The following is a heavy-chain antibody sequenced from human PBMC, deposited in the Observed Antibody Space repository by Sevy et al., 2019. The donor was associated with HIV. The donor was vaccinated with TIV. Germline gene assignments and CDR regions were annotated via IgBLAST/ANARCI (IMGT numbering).Heavy chain of an antibody. V-gene: IGHV4-30-4*01. J-gene: IGHJ4*01. CDR2: IYSSGST. Sequence: SETLSLTCTVSHGSISSDDFYWTWIRQPPGQGLEWIGYIYSSGSTHYNPSLKDRLIMSIDTSKDQFSLRLTSVTASDTAVYYCARGGGYSFGYLNYFDYWGHGALVTVSS. CDR3: ARGGGYSFGYLNYFDY. D-gene: IGHD5-18*01. CDR1: HGSISSDDFY.